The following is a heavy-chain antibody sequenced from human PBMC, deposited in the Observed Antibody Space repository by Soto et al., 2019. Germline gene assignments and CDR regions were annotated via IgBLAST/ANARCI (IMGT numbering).Heavy chain of an antibody. J-gene: IGHJ5*02. CDR1: GYTFTSYG. Sequence: QVQLVQSGAEVKKPGASVKVSCKASGYTFTSYGISWVRQAPGQGLEWMGWISAYNGNTNFAQKFQGRVTMTTDTSTSTAYMELRSLTSDDXAVXXXXXXXPPFDPWGQGTLVTVSS. CDR3: XXXXPPFDP. V-gene: IGHV1-18*01. CDR2: ISAYNGNT.